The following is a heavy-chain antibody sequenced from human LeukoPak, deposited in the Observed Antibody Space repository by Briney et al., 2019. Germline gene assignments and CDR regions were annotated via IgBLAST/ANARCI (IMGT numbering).Heavy chain of an antibody. J-gene: IGHJ4*02. CDR1: GYTFTGYY. CDR3: ARDERRGYHRDLDY. Sequence: GASVKVSCKASGYTFTGYYMHWVRQAPGQGLEWMGWINPNSGGTNYAQKFQGRVNMTRDTSISTADMELSRLRSDDTAVYYCARDERRGYHRDLDYWGQGTLVTVSS. D-gene: IGHD3-3*01. CDR2: INPNSGGT. V-gene: IGHV1-2*02.